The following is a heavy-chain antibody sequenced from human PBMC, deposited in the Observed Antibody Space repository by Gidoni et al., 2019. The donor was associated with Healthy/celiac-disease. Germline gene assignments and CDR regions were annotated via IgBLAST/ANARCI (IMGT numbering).Heavy chain of an antibody. CDR1: GGTFSSYA. V-gene: IGHV1-69*01. J-gene: IGHJ3*02. D-gene: IGHD3-3*01. CDR2: IIPIFGTA. CDR3: ARDERVRRGSGYALDAFDI. Sequence: QVQLVQSGAEVKKPGSSVKVSCKASGGTFSSYAISWVRQAPGQGLEWMGGIIPIFGTANYAQKFQGRVTITADESTSTAYMELSSLRSEDTAVYYCARDERVRRGSGYALDAFDIWGQGTMVTVSS.